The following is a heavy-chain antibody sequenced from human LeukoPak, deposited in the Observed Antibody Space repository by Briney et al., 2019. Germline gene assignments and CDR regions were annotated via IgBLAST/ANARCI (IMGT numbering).Heavy chain of an antibody. Sequence: SETLSLTCTVSGGSISSNSFYWGWIRQPPGKGLEWIGSIYYSGSTNYNPSLKSRVTISVDTSKNQFSLKLSSVTAADTAVYYCARGYSTSYYFDYWGQGTLVTVSS. CDR3: ARGYSTSYYFDY. D-gene: IGHD5-18*01. V-gene: IGHV4-39*07. J-gene: IGHJ4*02. CDR1: GGSISSNSFY. CDR2: IYYSGST.